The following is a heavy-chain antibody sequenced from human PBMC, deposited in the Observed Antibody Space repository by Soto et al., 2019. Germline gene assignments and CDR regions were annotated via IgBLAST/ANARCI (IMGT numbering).Heavy chain of an antibody. D-gene: IGHD6-19*01. J-gene: IGHJ6*03. CDR3: ARILFGRSVAGGYFYMDV. CDR1: GFSLANGKVG. CDR2: IFSSVEK. V-gene: IGHV2-26*01. Sequence: KESGPVLVKPTETLTLTCTVSGFSLANGKVGVSWIRQPPGKALEWLAHIFSSVEKSYRTSLKDRLTISEDTSKSQVVLTMTNVDPVDTATYYCARILFGRSVAGGYFYMDVWGKGTTVTVSS.